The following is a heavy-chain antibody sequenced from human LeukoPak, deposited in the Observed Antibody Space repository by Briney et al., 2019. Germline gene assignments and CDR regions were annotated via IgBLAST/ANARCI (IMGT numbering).Heavy chain of an antibody. D-gene: IGHD3-22*01. CDR2: ISYDGSNK. CDR1: GFTFSSYG. Sequence: GGSLRLSCAASGFTFSSYGMHWVRQAPGKGLEWVAVISYDGSNKYYADSVKGRFTISRDNSKNTLYLQMNSLRAEDTAVCYCAKARRYYYDSSGYAPDDYWGQGTLVTVSS. J-gene: IGHJ4*02. CDR3: AKARRYYYDSSGYAPDDY. V-gene: IGHV3-30*18.